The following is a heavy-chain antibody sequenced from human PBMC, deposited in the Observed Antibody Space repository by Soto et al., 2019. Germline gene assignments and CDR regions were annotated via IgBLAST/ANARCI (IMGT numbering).Heavy chain of an antibody. CDR3: TTFNFPGSGGNYHCHMDV. J-gene: IGHJ6*03. D-gene: IGHD1-26*01. Sequence: QVLLVQSGPEVKRPGASVKVSCKASGDTFSSYDISWVRQAPGQGPEWMGCISAHNGNTNFAQKFQGRVSLTTDTSVTTAYMELRGLRSADAGVYFCTTFNFPGSGGNYHCHMDVWGTATTVTVSS. CDR1: GDTFSSYD. CDR2: ISAHNGNT. V-gene: IGHV1-18*04.